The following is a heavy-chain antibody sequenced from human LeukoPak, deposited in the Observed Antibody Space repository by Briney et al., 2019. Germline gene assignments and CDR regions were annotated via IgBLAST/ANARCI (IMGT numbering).Heavy chain of an antibody. CDR1: GYIFTDYY. J-gene: IGHJ4*02. CDR2: INPNSGGT. V-gene: IGHV1-2*02. D-gene: IGHD4-11*01. Sequence: ASVKVSCKASGYIFTDYYMHWVRQAPGQELEWMGWINPNSGGTNYAQRFQGRVTMTRDTSISTAYMELSRLRSDDTAVYYCARALDDYSLYFDYWGQGTLVTVSS. CDR3: ARALDDYSLYFDY.